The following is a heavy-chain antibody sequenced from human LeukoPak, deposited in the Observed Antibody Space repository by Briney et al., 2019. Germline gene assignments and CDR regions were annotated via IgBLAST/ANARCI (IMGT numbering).Heavy chain of an antibody. Sequence: ASVKVSCKASGYTFTSYDINWVRQATGQGLEWMGWMNPNSGNTGYAQKFQGRVTMTRDTSTSTVYMELSSLRSEDTAVYYCARDPAALYYFDYWGQGTLVTVSS. CDR2: MNPNSGNT. D-gene: IGHD6-25*01. V-gene: IGHV1-8*01. J-gene: IGHJ4*02. CDR1: GYTFTSYD. CDR3: ARDPAALYYFDY.